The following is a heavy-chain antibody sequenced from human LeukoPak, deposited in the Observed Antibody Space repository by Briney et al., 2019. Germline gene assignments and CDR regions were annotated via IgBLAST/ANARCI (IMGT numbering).Heavy chain of an antibody. V-gene: IGHV3-48*03. CDR2: ISSSGSTI. Sequence: PGGSLRLSCAASRFTFSSYEMSWVRQAPGKGLEWVSYISSSGSTIDYADSVKGRFTISRDNAKNSLYLQMNSLRAEDTAVYYCARNPYASGSYYWGQGTLVTVSS. CDR3: ARNPYASGSYY. CDR1: RFTFSSYE. D-gene: IGHD3-10*01. J-gene: IGHJ4*02.